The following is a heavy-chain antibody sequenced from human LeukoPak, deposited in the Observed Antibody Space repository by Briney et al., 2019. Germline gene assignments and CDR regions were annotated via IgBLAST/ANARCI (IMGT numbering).Heavy chain of an antibody. D-gene: IGHD5-18*01. V-gene: IGHV1-46*01. CDR3: ARFATAMVTLIDY. CDR2: INPSGGST. J-gene: IGHJ4*02. CDR1: GYTFTSYY. Sequence: ASVKVSYKASGYTFTSYYMHWVRQAPGQGLEWMGIINPSGGSTSYAQKLQGRVTMTRDTSTSTVYMELSSLRSEDTAVYYCARFATAMVTLIDYWGQGTLLTVSS.